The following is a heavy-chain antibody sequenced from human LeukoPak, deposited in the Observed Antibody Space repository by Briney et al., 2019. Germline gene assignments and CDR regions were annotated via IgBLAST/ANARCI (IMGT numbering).Heavy chain of an antibody. CDR2: IYHSGST. CDR3: ARKIIWFGELSTYFDY. D-gene: IGHD3-10*01. V-gene: IGHV4-59*01. Sequence: PSETLSLTCTVSGGSISSYYWSWIRQPPGKGLEWIGYIYHSGSTNYNPSLKSRVTISVDTSKNQFSLKLSSVTAADTAVYYCARKIIWFGELSTYFDYWGQGTLVTVSS. CDR1: GGSISSYY. J-gene: IGHJ4*02.